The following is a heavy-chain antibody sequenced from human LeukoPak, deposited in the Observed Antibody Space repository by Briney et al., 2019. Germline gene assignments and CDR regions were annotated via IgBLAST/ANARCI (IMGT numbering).Heavy chain of an antibody. CDR1: GFTFSRYG. CDR3: ARPYYYGSGSYYPLDY. V-gene: IGHV3-33*01. CDR2: IWYDGSNK. D-gene: IGHD3-10*01. Sequence: PGRSLRLSCAASGFTFSRYGMHWVRQAPGKGLEWVAVIWYDGSNKYYADSVKGRFTISRDNSKSTVSLQMNSLRAEDTAAYYCARPYYYGSGSYYPLDYWGQGTLVTVSS. J-gene: IGHJ4*02.